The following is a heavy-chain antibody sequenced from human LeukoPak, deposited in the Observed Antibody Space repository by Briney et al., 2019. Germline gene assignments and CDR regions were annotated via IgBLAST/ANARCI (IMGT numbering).Heavy chain of an antibody. V-gene: IGHV4-34*01. J-gene: IGHJ4*02. CDR1: GGSFSGFY. Sequence: PSETLSLTCAVYGGSFSGFYWNWIRQPPGKGLEWIGEIYYSGSTNYNPSLMSRVTMSTDTSKNQLSLRLTSVTAADTAVYYCARGRLRRSWTSNSSGGAWNDYWGQGTLVTVSS. D-gene: IGHD3-22*01. CDR3: ARGRLRRSWTSNSSGGAWNDY. CDR2: IYYSGST.